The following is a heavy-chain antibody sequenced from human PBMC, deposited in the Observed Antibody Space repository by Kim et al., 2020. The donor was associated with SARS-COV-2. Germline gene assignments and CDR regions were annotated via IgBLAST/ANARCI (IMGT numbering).Heavy chain of an antibody. CDR2: IDPSDSYT. V-gene: IGHV5-10-1*01. Sequence: GESLKISCKGSGYRFTSYWISWVRQMPGKGLEWVGRIDPSDSYTNYSPSFQGHVTISADKSISTAYLQWSSLKASDTAMYYCARRVGCSSTSCYPEEWFDPWGQGTLVTVSS. D-gene: IGHD2-2*01. J-gene: IGHJ5*02. CDR1: GYRFTSYW. CDR3: ARRVGCSSTSCYPEEWFDP.